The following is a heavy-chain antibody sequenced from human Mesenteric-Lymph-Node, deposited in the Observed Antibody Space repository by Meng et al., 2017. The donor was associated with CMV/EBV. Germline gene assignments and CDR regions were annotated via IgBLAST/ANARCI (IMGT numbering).Heavy chain of an antibody. CDR3: ARVGREGCCSSTSCNTNYYYDMEA. J-gene: IGHJ6*02. CDR1: GFTFSSHD. V-gene: IGHV3-13*01. D-gene: IGHD2-2*02. CDR2: IGTAGDT. Sequence: WGSLRLSCAASGFTFSSHDMHWVRQATGKGLEWVSVIGTAGDTYYPGSVKVRFTISRESAKNTLYLQMNSLRAEDTAVYYCARVGREGCCSSTSCNTNYYYDMEAWGQGTTVTVSS.